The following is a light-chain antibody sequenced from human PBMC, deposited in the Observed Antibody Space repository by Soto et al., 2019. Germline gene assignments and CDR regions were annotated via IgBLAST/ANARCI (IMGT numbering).Light chain of an antibody. Sequence: EIVMTQSPATLSVSPGERATLSCRASQSVSSNFAWYQQKPGQAPRLLIYGASARATGIPARFSGSGSETEFTITISSLQSEDFAVYYCQQYNNWPRTFGQGTKVEIK. CDR2: GAS. CDR3: QQYNNWPRT. CDR1: QSVSSN. V-gene: IGKV3-15*01. J-gene: IGKJ1*01.